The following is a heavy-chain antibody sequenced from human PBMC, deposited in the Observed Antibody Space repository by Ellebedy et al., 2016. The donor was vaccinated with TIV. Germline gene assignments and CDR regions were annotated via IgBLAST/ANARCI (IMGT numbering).Heavy chain of an antibody. J-gene: IGHJ4*02. CDR1: GFTFTNYA. CDR2: VSNSGDST. Sequence: GESLKISCAASGFTFTNYAMNWVRQAPGKGLEGVSAVSNSGDSTYYADSVKGRFTVSRDNSMTTVYLEMNSMRAEDTALYYCARDLDKSSGWYGGAAYWGQGTQVTVSS. V-gene: IGHV3-23*01. CDR3: ARDLDKSSGWYGGAAY. D-gene: IGHD6-19*01.